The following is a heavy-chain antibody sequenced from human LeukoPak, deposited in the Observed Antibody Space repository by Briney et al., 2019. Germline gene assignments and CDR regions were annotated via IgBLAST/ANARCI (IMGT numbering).Heavy chain of an antibody. CDR1: GFTFSSYA. Sequence: GGSLRLSCAASGFTFSSYAMHWVRQAPGRGLEWVAFIRYDGNNKNYADPVKGRFTISRDNSKDTLYLQMNSLRAEDTAVYYCAKGDDYGANTRLPKYNWFDPWGQGTLVTVSS. V-gene: IGHV3-30*02. D-gene: IGHD4-23*01. CDR3: AKGDDYGANTRLPKYNWFDP. CDR2: IRYDGNNK. J-gene: IGHJ5*02.